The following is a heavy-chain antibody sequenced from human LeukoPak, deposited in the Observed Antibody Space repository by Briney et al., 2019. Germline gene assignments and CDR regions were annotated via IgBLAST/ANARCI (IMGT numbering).Heavy chain of an antibody. D-gene: IGHD3-16*02. J-gene: IGHJ3*02. CDR1: GFTFSSYW. CDR2: TKPDGSES. Sequence: GGSLRLSCAASGFTFSSYWINWVRQTPGKGLEWVASTKPDGSESYYVDSLRGRFTISRDNANNSLHLHMNSLRAEDTAVYYCVRDYDYSWGTYRLDAFDIWDQGTMVTVSS. V-gene: IGHV3-7*01. CDR3: VRDYDYSWGTYRLDAFDI.